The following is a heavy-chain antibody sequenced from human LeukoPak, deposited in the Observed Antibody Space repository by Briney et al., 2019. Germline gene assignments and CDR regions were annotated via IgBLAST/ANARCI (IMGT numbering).Heavy chain of an antibody. CDR1: GYSISSGYY. CDR3: ARSRYSSSWSEFDY. Sequence: SETLSLTCAVSGYSISSGYYWGWIRQPPGKGLEWIGEINHSGSTNYNPSLKSRVTISVDTPKNQFSLKLSSVTAADTAVYYCARSRYSSSWSEFDYWGQGTLVTVSS. J-gene: IGHJ4*02. CDR2: INHSGST. V-gene: IGHV4-38-2*01. D-gene: IGHD6-13*01.